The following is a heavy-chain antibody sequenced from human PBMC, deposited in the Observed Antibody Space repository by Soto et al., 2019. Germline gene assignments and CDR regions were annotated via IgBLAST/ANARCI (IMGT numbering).Heavy chain of an antibody. CDR1: GFIFSVYS. J-gene: IGHJ6*02. V-gene: IGHV3-48*02. CDR2: ISSNSRTM. Sequence: EVQLMESGGGLVQPGGSLRLSCAASGFIFSVYSMKWVRQAPGKGLEWVSYISSNSRTMHYADSVKGRFTISRDNAKNSLYLQMNSLGDEDTAVYYCAGARNNYYYGMDVWGQGTTVTVSS. D-gene: IGHD6-6*01. CDR3: AGARNNYYYGMDV.